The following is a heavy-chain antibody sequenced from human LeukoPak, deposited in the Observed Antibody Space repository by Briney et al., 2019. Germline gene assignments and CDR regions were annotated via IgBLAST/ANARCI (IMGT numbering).Heavy chain of an antibody. V-gene: IGHV3-30*02. CDR1: EFTFSIYG. CDR3: AKDRGDGYPTHFDY. Sequence: PGGSLRLSCATSEFTFSIYGMHWVRQAPGKGLEWVSFIRFDGSNKYYADSVKGRFTISRDNSKNTLFLQMNSLREEDTAVYYCAKDRGDGYPTHFDYWGQGTLVTVSS. J-gene: IGHJ4*02. D-gene: IGHD5-24*01. CDR2: IRFDGSNK.